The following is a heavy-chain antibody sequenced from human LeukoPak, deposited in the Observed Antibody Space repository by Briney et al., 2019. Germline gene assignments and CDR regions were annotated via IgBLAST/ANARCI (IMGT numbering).Heavy chain of an antibody. Sequence: GGSLRLSCAASGFTFSSYGMHWVRQAPGKGLEWVAFIRYDGSNKYYADSVKGRFTISRDNAKNSLYLQMNSLRAEDTAVYYCARVNLGPYGSGSYYPEEGYYMDVWGKGTTVTISS. V-gene: IGHV3-30*02. D-gene: IGHD3-10*01. CDR2: IRYDGSNK. CDR1: GFTFSSYG. J-gene: IGHJ6*03. CDR3: ARVNLGPYGSGSYYPEEGYYMDV.